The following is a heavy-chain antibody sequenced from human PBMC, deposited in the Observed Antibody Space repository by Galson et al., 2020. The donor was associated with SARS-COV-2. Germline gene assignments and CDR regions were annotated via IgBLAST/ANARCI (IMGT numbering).Heavy chain of an antibody. D-gene: IGHD2-21*02. J-gene: IGHJ6*02. CDR1: GYRLTGYY. CDR3: VRGLSGDWPYYYFYGMDV. Sequence: ASVKVSCKASGYRLTGYYMYWVRQAPGQGREYMGWINPTTGSASYGQNFQDRVTMTSDMSITTAFLKLSGLRCDDTAVYYCVRGLSGDWPYYYFYGMDVWGQGTTVTVSS. V-gene: IGHV1-2*02. CDR2: INPTTGSA.